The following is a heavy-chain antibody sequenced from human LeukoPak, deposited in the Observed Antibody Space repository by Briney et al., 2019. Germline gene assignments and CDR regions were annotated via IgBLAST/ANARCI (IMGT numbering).Heavy chain of an antibody. Sequence: ASVKVSCKASGYTFTSYDINWVRQATGQGLEWMGGIIPIFGTANYAQKFQGRVTITADESTSTAYMELSSLRSEDTAVYYCASPGPAAPYFDYWGQGTLVTVSS. V-gene: IGHV1-69*13. CDR2: IIPIFGTA. CDR1: GYTFTSYD. J-gene: IGHJ4*02. CDR3: ASPGPAAPYFDY. D-gene: IGHD2-2*01.